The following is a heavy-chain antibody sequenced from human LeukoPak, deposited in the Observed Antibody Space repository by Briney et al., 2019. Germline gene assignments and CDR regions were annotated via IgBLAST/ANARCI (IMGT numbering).Heavy chain of an antibody. V-gene: IGHV4-59*01. J-gene: IGHJ5*02. Sequence: SETLSLTCTVSGGSISSYYWSWIRQPPGKGLEWIGYIYYSGSTNYNPSHKSRVTISVDTSKNQFSLKLSSVTAADTAVYYCARGGVLLWFGELSVRFDPWGQGTLVTVSS. CDR1: GGSISSYY. CDR2: IYYSGST. CDR3: ARGGVLLWFGELSVRFDP. D-gene: IGHD3-10*01.